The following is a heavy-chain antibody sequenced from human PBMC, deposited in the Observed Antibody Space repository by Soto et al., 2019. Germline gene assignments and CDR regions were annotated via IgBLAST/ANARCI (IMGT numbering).Heavy chain of an antibody. CDR2: INQDGNED. CDR3: ARTGDGHHDFLDY. Sequence: GGSLRLSCAASGFTFSSYWMSWFRQAPGKGLEWVANINQDGNEDNLLDSVKGRFTISRDNAKNSLFLQMNSLRVDDTAVYYCARTGDGHHDFLDYWGQGALVTVSS. J-gene: IGHJ4*02. V-gene: IGHV3-7*01. D-gene: IGHD1-1*01. CDR1: GFTFSSYW.